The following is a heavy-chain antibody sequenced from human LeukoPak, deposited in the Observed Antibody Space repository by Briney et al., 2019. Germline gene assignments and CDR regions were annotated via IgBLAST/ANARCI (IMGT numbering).Heavy chain of an antibody. CDR1: ALAFNIYE. V-gene: IGHV3-48*03. Sequence: PGRSLRLSCAGSALAFNIYEMNWVRQAPGKGLEWDEYISITDSSTYYADSVKGRFSISRDDAKYSVFLQMNSLSAEDTDVYYCARSLVSTIMVFDLWGQGALVTVSS. CDR2: ISITDSST. D-gene: IGHD5/OR15-5a*01. J-gene: IGHJ4*02. CDR3: ARSLVSTIMVFDL.